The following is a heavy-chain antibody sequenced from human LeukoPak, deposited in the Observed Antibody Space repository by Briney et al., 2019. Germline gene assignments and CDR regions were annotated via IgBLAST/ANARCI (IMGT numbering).Heavy chain of an antibody. V-gene: IGHV3-23*01. D-gene: IGHD3-22*01. CDR1: GFTFSDYF. Sequence: GGSLRLSCAASGFTFSDYFMTWIRQAPGKGLQWGSSITSSGDDTYYADSVKGRFTISRDNSENMLYLQMNSLRDEDTAVYFCAKDRPNYYGSNGHYYRRDGDYWGQGTLVTVSS. CDR2: ITSSGDDT. CDR3: AKDRPNYYGSNGHYYRRDGDY. J-gene: IGHJ4*02.